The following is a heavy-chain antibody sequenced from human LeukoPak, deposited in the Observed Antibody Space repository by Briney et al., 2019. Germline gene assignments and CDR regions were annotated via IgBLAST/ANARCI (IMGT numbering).Heavy chain of an antibody. J-gene: IGHJ5*02. Sequence: SSETLSLTCTVSGGSISSYHWSWIRQPAGKGLEWIGRIYTSGNTNYNPSLKSRVTMSVDTSKNQFSLKLSSVTAADTAVYYCARGGIAARYNWFDPWGQGTLVTVSS. CDR1: GGSISSYH. D-gene: IGHD6-13*01. CDR2: IYTSGNT. CDR3: ARGGIAARYNWFDP. V-gene: IGHV4-4*07.